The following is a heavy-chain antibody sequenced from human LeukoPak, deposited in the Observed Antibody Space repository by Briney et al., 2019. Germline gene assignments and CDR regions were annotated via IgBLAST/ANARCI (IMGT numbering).Heavy chain of an antibody. D-gene: IGHD3-10*02. V-gene: IGHV3-48*04. J-gene: IGHJ6*04. Sequence: GGYLRLPCAASGFAFSSHTINWVRQAPGKGLEWVPSISSGSTIIYYADSVKGRFTISRDNAKNSLYLQMNSLRAEDTAVYYCAELGITMIGGVWGKGTTVTISS. CDR1: GFAFSSHT. CDR3: AELGITMIGGV. CDR2: ISSGSTII.